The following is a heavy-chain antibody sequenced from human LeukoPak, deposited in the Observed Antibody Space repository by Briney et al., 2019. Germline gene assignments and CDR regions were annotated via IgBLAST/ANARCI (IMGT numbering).Heavy chain of an antibody. D-gene: IGHD4-17*01. J-gene: IGHJ6*02. CDR2: INPNSGGT. CDR1: GYTFTGCY. Sequence: ASVKVSCKASGYTFTGCYMHWVRQAPGQGLEWMGWINPNSGGTNYAQKFQGRVTMTRDTSISTAYMELSRLRSDDTAVYHCASADYGDYSLIYYYYGMDVWGQGTTVTVSS. CDR3: ASADYGDYSLIYYYYGMDV. V-gene: IGHV1-2*02.